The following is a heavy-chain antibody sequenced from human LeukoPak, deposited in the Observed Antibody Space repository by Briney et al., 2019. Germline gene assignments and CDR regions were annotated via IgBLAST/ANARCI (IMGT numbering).Heavy chain of an antibody. D-gene: IGHD1-26*01. V-gene: IGHV3-23*01. CDR3: ARKLYSDNSHDAFDI. J-gene: IGHJ3*02. CDR2: ISGSGGST. Sequence: GGSLRLSCAAPGFTFCSYAMSWVRPAPGEGVGWGSAISGSGGSTYYADSVKGRFTISRDNAKNSLYLQMNSLRAEDTAVYYCARKLYSDNSHDAFDIWGQGTMVIVSS. CDR1: GFTFCSYA.